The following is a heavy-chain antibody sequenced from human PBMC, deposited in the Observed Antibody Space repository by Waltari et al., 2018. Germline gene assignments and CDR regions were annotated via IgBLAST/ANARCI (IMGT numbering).Heavy chain of an antibody. V-gene: IGHV3-23*01. CDR3: AKGLGVGPTTPAFDY. CDR2: ISGSGSTT. J-gene: IGHJ4*02. Sequence: EVPLLESGGGLVKPWGSLRLSCAASGFTFSSFALRWVRQAPGKGLEWVSAISGSGSTTYYADSVKGRFTISRDNSKNTLYLQMNSLRAEDTAVYYCAKGLGVGPTTPAFDYWGQGTLVTVSS. CDR1: GFTFSSFA. D-gene: IGHD1-26*01.